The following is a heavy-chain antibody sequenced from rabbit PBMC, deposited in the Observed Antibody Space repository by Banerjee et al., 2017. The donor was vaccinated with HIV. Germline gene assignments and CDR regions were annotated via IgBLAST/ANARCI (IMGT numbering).Heavy chain of an antibody. D-gene: IGHD1-1*01. V-gene: IGHV1S45*01. CDR3: ARDNGTGDYIDVYFDL. Sequence: QEQLEESGGGLVKPEGSLTLTCKASGFSFSRGYDMCWVRQAPGKGLEWIGCIYSGNAKTYYASWAKGRFTISKTSSTTVTLQMTSLTAADTATYFCARDNGTGDYIDVYFDLWGPGTLGHRL. CDR2: IYSGNAKT. J-gene: IGHJ4*01. CDR1: GFSFSRGYD.